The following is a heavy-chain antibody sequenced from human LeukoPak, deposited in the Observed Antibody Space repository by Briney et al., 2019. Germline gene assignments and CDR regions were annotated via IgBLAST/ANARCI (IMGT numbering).Heavy chain of an antibody. V-gene: IGHV4-59*08. D-gene: IGHD6-19*01. J-gene: IGHJ4*02. CDR1: GGSISSYY. CDR3: ARGVSSGWYDY. CDR2: IYYSGST. Sequence: SETLSLTCTVSGGSISSYYWSWIRQPPGKGLEWIGYIYYSGSTYYNPSLKSRVTISVDTSKNQFSLKLSSVTAADTAVYYCARGVSSGWYDYWGQGTLVTVSS.